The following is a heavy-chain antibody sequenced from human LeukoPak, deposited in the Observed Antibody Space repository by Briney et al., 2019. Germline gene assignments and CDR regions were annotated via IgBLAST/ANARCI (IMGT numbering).Heavy chain of an antibody. CDR3: ARENWGVLGL. V-gene: IGHV4-59*01. CDR1: GGSISTYY. J-gene: IGHJ2*01. Sequence: SETLSLTCTVSGGSISTYYWSWIRQPPGKGLEWNGYIYYSGITNYNPSLKSRVTISVDTSKNQFSLRLSSVTAADTAVYYCARENWGVLGLWGRGTLVTVSS. CDR2: IYYSGIT. D-gene: IGHD7-27*01.